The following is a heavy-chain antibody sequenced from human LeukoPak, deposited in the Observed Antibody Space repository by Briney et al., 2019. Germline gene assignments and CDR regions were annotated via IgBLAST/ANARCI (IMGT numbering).Heavy chain of an antibody. D-gene: IGHD2-21*02. CDR2: ISYDGSNK. CDR3: AKDSCGGDCYYFDY. J-gene: IGHJ4*02. V-gene: IGHV3-30*18. CDR1: GFTFSIYC. Sequence: GGSLRLSWAASGFTFSIYCMHWARHAPSKGLEWGALISYDGSNKYYADSVKGRFTISRDNSKNTLYLQMNSLRAEDTAVYYCAKDSCGGDCYYFDYWGQGTLVTVSS.